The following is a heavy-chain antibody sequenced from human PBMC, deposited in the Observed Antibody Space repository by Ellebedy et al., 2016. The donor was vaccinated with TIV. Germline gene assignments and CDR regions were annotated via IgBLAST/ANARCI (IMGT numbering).Heavy chain of an antibody. V-gene: IGHV3-30-3*01. CDR3: ARDVFSAGMDV. D-gene: IGHD5/OR15-5a*01. J-gene: IGHJ6*02. CDR1: GFTFSSYA. Sequence: GESLKISGAASGFTFSSYAMHWVRQAPGKGLEWVAVISYDGSNKYYADSVKGRFTISRDNSKNTLYLQMNSLRAEDTAVYYCARDVFSAGMDVWGQGTTVTVSS. CDR2: ISYDGSNK.